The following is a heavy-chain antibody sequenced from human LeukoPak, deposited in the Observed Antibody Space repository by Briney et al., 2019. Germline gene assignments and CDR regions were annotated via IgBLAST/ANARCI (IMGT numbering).Heavy chain of an antibody. CDR3: ARVQQHLDY. Sequence: GGSLRLSCAASGFTFSDYYMSWIRQAPGKGLEGVSYISSSGSTIYYEDSVKGRFTISRDNAKNSVYLQMNTLRAEDTAVYYCARVQQHLDYWGQGTLVTVSS. V-gene: IGHV3-11*01. CDR1: GFTFSDYY. J-gene: IGHJ4*01. CDR2: ISSSGSTI. D-gene: IGHD6-13*01.